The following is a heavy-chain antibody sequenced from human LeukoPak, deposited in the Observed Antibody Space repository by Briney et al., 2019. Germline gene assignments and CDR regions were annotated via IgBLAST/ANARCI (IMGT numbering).Heavy chain of an antibody. D-gene: IGHD2-2*01. CDR3: ARDVVPAARVHYYYYMDV. Sequence: KTSETLSLTCTVSGGSISSYYWSWIRQPPGKGLEWIGYIYYSGSTNYNPSLKSRVTISVDTSKNQFSLKLSSVTAADTAVYYCARDVVPAARVHYYYYMDVWGKGTTVTVSS. CDR2: IYYSGST. V-gene: IGHV4-59*12. J-gene: IGHJ6*03. CDR1: GGSISSYY.